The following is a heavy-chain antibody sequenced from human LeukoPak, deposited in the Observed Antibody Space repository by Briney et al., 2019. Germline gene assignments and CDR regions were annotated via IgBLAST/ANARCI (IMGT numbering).Heavy chain of an antibody. J-gene: IGHJ6*02. D-gene: IGHD2-15*01. Sequence: PGGSLRLSCAASGFTFSSYWMHWVRQAPGKGLVWVSRINTDGSSTTYADSVKGRFTISRDNAKNTLYLQMNSLRVEDTAVHFCARGWYYGMDVWGQGTTVIVSS. CDR1: GFTFSSYW. CDR3: ARGWYYGMDV. CDR2: INTDGSST. V-gene: IGHV3-74*01.